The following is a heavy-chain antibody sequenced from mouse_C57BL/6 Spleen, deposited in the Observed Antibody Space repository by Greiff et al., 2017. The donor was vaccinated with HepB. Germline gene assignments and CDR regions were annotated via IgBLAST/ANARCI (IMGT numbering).Heavy chain of an antibody. J-gene: IGHJ3*01. D-gene: IGHD1-1*01. V-gene: IGHV1-15*01. CDR2: IDPETGGT. CDR3: TLLLLRG. Sequence: QVQLQQSGAELVRPGASVTLSCKASGYTFTDYEMHWVKQTPVHGLEWIGAIDPETGGTAYNQKFKGKALLTADKSSSTAYMELRILTSEDSAVYYCTLLLLRGWGQGTLVTVSA. CDR1: GYTFTDYE.